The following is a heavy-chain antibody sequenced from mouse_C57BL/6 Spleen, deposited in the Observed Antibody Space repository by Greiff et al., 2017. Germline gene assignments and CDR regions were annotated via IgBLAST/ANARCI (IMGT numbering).Heavy chain of an antibody. CDR3: ARWYYGSSYFDY. D-gene: IGHD1-1*01. CDR1: GYTFTSYG. CDR2: IYPRSGNT. V-gene: IGHV1-81*01. Sequence: VQLQQSGAELARPGASVKLSCKASGYTFTSYGISWVKQRTGQGLEWIGEIYPRSGNTYYNEKFKGKATLTADKSSSTAYMELRSLTSEDSAVYFCARWYYGSSYFDYWGQGTTRTVSS. J-gene: IGHJ2*01.